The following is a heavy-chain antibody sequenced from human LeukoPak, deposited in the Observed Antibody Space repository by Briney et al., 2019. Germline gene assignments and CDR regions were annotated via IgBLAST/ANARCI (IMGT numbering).Heavy chain of an antibody. J-gene: IGHJ4*02. CDR2: ISGNGGST. Sequence: PGGSLRLSCAASGFTFTNHAMSWVRQAPGKGLEWVSAISGNGGSTYYADSVKGRFTISRDNSKNTLYLQMNSLRAEDTAVYYCAKFRPITSVAGTIFHYWGQGALVTVSS. CDR3: AKFRPITSVAGTIFHY. V-gene: IGHV3-23*01. CDR1: GFTFTNHA. D-gene: IGHD6-19*01.